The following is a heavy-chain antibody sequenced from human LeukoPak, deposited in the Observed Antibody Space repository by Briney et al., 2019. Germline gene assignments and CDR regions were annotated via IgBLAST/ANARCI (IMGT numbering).Heavy chain of an antibody. V-gene: IGHV5-51*01. CDR2: IYPGDSDT. CDR3: TRGGYSGSVFYC. Sequence: GESLKISCRASGYSLSTYWIGWVRQMPGKGLEWVGVIYPGDSDTRYSPSFQGQVTFSADKSTSTASMQLSSLKASDSAMYYCTRGGYSGSVFYCWGQGTLVTVSS. J-gene: IGHJ4*02. CDR1: GYSLSTYW. D-gene: IGHD5-12*01.